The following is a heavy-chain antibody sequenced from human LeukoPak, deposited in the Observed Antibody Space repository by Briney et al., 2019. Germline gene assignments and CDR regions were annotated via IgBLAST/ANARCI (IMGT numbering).Heavy chain of an antibody. D-gene: IGHD1-26*01. CDR3: ARGSRTWVQYNWFDP. CDR2: ISSSSSNI. J-gene: IGHJ5*02. V-gene: IGHV3-48*01. CDR1: GFTFSSYS. Sequence: GGSLRLSCAASGFTFSSYSMNWVRQAPGKGLEWVSYISSSSSNIYYADSVKGRFTISRDNAKNSLYLQMNSLRAEDTAVYYCARGSRTWVQYNWFDPWGQGTLVTVSS.